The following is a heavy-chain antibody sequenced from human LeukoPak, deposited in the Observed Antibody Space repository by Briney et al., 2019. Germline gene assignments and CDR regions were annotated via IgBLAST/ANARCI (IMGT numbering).Heavy chain of an antibody. J-gene: IGHJ3*02. CDR3: ARLYYYDSSGYKGRAFDI. D-gene: IGHD3-22*01. V-gene: IGHV5-51*01. Sequence: GESLKISCKGSGYSFTSYWIGWVRQMPGEGLEWMGIIYPGDSDTRYSPSFQGQVTISADKSISTAYLQWSSLKASDTAMYYCARLYYYDSSGYKGRAFDIWGQGTMVTVSS. CDR2: IYPGDSDT. CDR1: GYSFTSYW.